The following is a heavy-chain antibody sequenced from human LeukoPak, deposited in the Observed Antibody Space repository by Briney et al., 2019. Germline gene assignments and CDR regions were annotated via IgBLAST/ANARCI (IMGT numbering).Heavy chain of an antibody. CDR3: ARAWELLGDNWFDP. J-gene: IGHJ5*02. CDR2: INPNSGGT. V-gene: IGHV1-2*02. D-gene: IGHD1-26*01. Sequence: ASVKVSCKASGYTFTSYGISWVRQAPGQGLEWMGWINPNSGGTNYAQKFQGRVTMTRDTSISTGYMELSRLRSDDTAVYYCARAWELLGDNWFDPWGQGTLVTVSS. CDR1: GYTFTSYG.